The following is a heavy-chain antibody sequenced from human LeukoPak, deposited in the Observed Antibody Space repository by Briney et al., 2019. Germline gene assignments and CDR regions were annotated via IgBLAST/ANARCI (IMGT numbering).Heavy chain of an antibody. D-gene: IGHD3-3*01. CDR2: ISGSGGST. V-gene: IGHV3-23*01. CDR1: GFTFSTYA. J-gene: IGHJ4*02. CDR3: SQDFSYHTSLPPFSDY. Sequence: GGSLRLSCAASGFTFSTYAMSWVRQAPGKGLEWVSAISGSGGSTYYADSVKGRVTISRDNSKNTLYLQMSSLRAEDTAVYYCSQDFSYHTSLPPFSDYRGQGTLVTVS.